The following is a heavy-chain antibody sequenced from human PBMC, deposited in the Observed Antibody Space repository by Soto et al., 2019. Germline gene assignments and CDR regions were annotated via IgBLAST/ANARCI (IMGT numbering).Heavy chain of an antibody. J-gene: IGHJ4*02. V-gene: IGHV1-2*02. D-gene: IGHD6-13*01. Sequence: ASVKVSCKASGYTFTGYYMHWVRQAPGQGLEWMGWINPNSGGTNYAQKFQGRVTMTRDTSISTAYMELSRLRSDDTAVYYCARDRAGIAAAGSFDYWGQGTLVAVSS. CDR2: INPNSGGT. CDR1: GYTFTGYY. CDR3: ARDRAGIAAAGSFDY.